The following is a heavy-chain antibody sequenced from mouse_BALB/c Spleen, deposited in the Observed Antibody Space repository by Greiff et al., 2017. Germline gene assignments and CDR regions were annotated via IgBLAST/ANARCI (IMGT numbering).Heavy chain of an antibody. V-gene: IGHV1-87*01. CDR3: ARGGTMITNYYAMDY. CDR2: IYPGDGDT. D-gene: IGHD2-4*01. Sequence: QVQLKESGAELARPGASVKLSCKASGYTFTSYWMQWVKQRPGQGLEWIGAIYPGDGDTRYTQKFKGKATLTADKSSSTAYMQLSSLASEDSAVYYCARGGTMITNYYAMDYWGQGTSVTVSS. CDR1: GYTFTSYW. J-gene: IGHJ4*01.